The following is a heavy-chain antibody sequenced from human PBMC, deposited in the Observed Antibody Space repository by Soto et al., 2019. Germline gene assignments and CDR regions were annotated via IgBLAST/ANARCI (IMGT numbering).Heavy chain of an antibody. CDR3: ARDGLLAVPY. CDR1: GFTFNTYS. V-gene: IGHV3-48*01. CDR2: ISSSSGTI. D-gene: IGHD6-19*01. Sequence: PGGSLRLSCAASGFTFNTYSMNWVRQAPGKGLEWVSYISSSSGTIYYADSVKGRFTISRDNAKNSLYLQMNSLRVEDTAVYYCARDGLLAVPYWGQGILVTVSS. J-gene: IGHJ4*02.